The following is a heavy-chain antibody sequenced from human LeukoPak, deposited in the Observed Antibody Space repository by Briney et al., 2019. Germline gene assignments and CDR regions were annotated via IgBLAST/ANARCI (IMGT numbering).Heavy chain of an antibody. D-gene: IGHD6-19*01. Sequence: PGGSLRLSCAASGFTFSSYAMSWVRQAPGKGLEWVSAISGSGGRTYYADSVKGRFTISRDNSKNTLYLQMNSLRAEDTAVYYCAKVGVAVAGTGYCYYYYMDVWGKGTTVTVSS. V-gene: IGHV3-23*01. CDR3: AKVGVAVAGTGYCYYYYMDV. CDR2: ISGSGGRT. CDR1: GFTFSSYA. J-gene: IGHJ6*03.